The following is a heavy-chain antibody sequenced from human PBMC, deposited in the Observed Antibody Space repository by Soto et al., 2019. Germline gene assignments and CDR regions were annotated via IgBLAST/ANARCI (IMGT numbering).Heavy chain of an antibody. V-gene: IGHV3-30*18. J-gene: IGHJ3*02. D-gene: IGHD4-17*01. CDR1: GFTFSSYG. Sequence: GGSLRLSCAASGFTFSSYGMHWVRQAPGKGLEWVAVISYDGSNKYYADSVKGRFTISRDNSKNTLYLQMNSLRAEDTAVYYCAKDIYGGNSFYAFDIWGQGTMVTVSS. CDR3: AKDIYGGNSFYAFDI. CDR2: ISYDGSNK.